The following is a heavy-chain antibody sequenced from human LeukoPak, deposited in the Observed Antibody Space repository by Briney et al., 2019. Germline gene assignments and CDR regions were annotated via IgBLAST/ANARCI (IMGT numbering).Heavy chain of an antibody. D-gene: IGHD6-19*01. Sequence: ASVKVSCKASGYTFTNYAMNWVRQAPRQGLEWMGWINTHTGNPAYGQGFTGRFVFSLDTSVSTAYLQISSLKAEDTAVYYCARGRGQQWLYLDSDAFDIWGQGTMVTVSS. V-gene: IGHV7-4-1*02. CDR2: INTHTGNP. J-gene: IGHJ3*02. CDR1: GYTFTNYA. CDR3: ARGRGQQWLYLDSDAFDI.